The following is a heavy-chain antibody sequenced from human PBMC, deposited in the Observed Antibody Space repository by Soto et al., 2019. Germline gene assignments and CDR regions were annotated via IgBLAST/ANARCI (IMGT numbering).Heavy chain of an antibody. CDR3: ARDSPNDAFDF. Sequence: HVQLVQSGTEMKEPGSSVKVSCMTSGGTFSTYAVHWARQAPGQGLQWMGGLSPMFDTSSYAQNFQDRVTLTAAKSTSTGYMELSRPRADDTAVYYCARDSPNDAFDFWGQGPLVIVSS. V-gene: IGHV1-69*06. CDR2: LSPMFDTS. CDR1: GGTFSTYA. J-gene: IGHJ3*01.